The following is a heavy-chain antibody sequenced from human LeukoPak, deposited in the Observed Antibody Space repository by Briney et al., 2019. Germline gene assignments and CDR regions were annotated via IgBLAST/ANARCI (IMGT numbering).Heavy chain of an antibody. CDR3: CFYYSSSHYYYMDV. CDR1: GFTFSSYW. V-gene: IGHV3-74*01. J-gene: IGHJ6*03. CDR2: INSDGSST. D-gene: IGHD6-6*01. Sequence: PGGSLRLSCAASGFTFSSYWMHWIRHAPGKGLVWVSRINSDGSSTSYADSVKGRFSISRDNAKSTLYLQMDSLRAEDTAVYYCCFYYSSSHYYYMDVWGKGTTVTVSS.